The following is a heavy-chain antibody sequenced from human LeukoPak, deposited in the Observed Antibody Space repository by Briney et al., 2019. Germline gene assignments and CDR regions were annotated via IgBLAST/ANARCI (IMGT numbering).Heavy chain of an antibody. J-gene: IGHJ5*02. CDR1: GSSINGHY. D-gene: IGHD6-13*01. CDR3: AGLHFAAAEEFDP. Sequence: SETLSLTCTVSGSSINGHYWSWLRQPPGKGLEWIGYIYSTSSASVLYNPFLKSRVTLSFDTFNNQLSLSLTSVTAADTAIYYCAGLHFAAAEEFDPWGQGTLVTVSS. CDR2: IYSTSSASV. V-gene: IGHV4-59*08.